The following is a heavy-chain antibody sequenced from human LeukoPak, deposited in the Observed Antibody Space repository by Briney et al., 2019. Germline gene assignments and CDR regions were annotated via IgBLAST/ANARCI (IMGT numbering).Heavy chain of an antibody. CDR3: AKDPGGQVSARPALSLSGCFDS. D-gene: IGHD6-6*01. CDR2: IYSGGST. J-gene: IGHJ4*02. Sequence: GGSLRLSCAASGFTVSSNYMSWARQAPGKGLEWVSVIYSGGSTYYADSVKGRFTISRDESKNMVYLQMNGLRAEDTAVYYCAKDPGGQVSARPALSLSGCFDSWGQGALVIVSS. V-gene: IGHV3-53*01. CDR1: GFTVSSNY.